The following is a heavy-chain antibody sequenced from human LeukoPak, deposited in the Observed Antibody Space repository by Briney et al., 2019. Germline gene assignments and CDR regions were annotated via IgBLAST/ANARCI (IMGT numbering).Heavy chain of an antibody. CDR3: ARVKGYYDSSGYQLDFDY. D-gene: IGHD3-22*01. J-gene: IGHJ4*02. CDR2: IYYSGST. Sequence: PSETLSLTCIVSGGSISSGGYYWSWIRQHPGKGLEWIGYIYYSGSTHYHPSLKSRVIISLDTSNNQFSLKLSSVTAADTAVYYCARVKGYYDSSGYQLDFDYWGQGTLVTVSS. V-gene: IGHV4-31*03. CDR1: GGSISSGGYY.